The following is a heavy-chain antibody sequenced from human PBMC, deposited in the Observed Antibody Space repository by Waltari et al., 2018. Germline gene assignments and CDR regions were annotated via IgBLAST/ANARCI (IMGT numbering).Heavy chain of an antibody. D-gene: IGHD2-2*01. CDR1: GYTFTGYY. J-gene: IGHJ6*03. CDR3: ARAYCSSTSCYEGPPLFYYYYYMDV. V-gene: IGHV1-2*06. Sequence: QVQLVQSGAEVKKPGASVKVSCKASGYTFTGYYMPWVRQAPGQGLEWMGRFNPNSGGTNYAQKFQGRVTMTRDTSISTAYMELSRLRSDDTAVYYCARAYCSSTSCYEGPPLFYYYYYMDVWGKGITVTVSS. CDR2: FNPNSGGT.